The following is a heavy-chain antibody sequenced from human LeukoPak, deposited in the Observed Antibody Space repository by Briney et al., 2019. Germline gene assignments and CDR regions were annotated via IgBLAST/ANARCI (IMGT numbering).Heavy chain of an antibody. Sequence: AAVKVSCKASGYTFTSYAICSGRPAPGQRLEWMGWINADNGNTKYSQKLQGRVTITRDTSASTAYIELSSLRSEDTAVYYCAGGYSGWYSGGMDVWGKGTTVTVPS. CDR3: AGGYSGWYSGGMDV. J-gene: IGHJ6*04. D-gene: IGHD6-19*01. CDR2: INADNGNT. V-gene: IGHV1-3*01. CDR1: GYTFTSYA.